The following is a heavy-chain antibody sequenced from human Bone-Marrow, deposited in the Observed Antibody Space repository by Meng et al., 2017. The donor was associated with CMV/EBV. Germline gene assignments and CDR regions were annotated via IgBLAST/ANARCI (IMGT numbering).Heavy chain of an antibody. D-gene: IGHD6-13*01. CDR1: GFTFSSYA. V-gene: IGHV3-30-3*01. Sequence: GGSLRLSCAASGFTFSSYAMHWVRQAPGKGLEWVAVISYDGSNKYYADSVKGRFTISRDNSKNTLYLQMNSLRAEDTAVYYCARDDIAAAGMGYHYYYGMDVWGQGTTVTVSS. CDR2: ISYDGSNK. J-gene: IGHJ6*02. CDR3: ARDDIAAAGMGYHYYYGMDV.